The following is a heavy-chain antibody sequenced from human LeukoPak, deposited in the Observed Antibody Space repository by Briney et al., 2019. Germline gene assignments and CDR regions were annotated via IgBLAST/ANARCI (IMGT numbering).Heavy chain of an antibody. D-gene: IGHD3-22*01. Sequence: KTSETLSLTCAVYGGSFSGYYWSWIRQPPGKGLEWIGEINHSGSTNYNPSLKSRVTIPVDTSKNQFSLKLSSVTAADTAVYYCARGLPGYYDSSGYYHDYWGQGTLVTVSS. CDR3: ARGLPGYYDSSGYYHDY. CDR2: INHSGST. J-gene: IGHJ4*02. V-gene: IGHV4-34*01. CDR1: GGSFSGYY.